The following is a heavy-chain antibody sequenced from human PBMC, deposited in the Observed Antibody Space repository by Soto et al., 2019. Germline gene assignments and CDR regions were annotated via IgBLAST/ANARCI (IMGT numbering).Heavy chain of an antibody. CDR3: AKVARFHCSSTSCYSYGMDV. J-gene: IGHJ6*02. CDR2: ISGSGGST. D-gene: IGHD2-2*02. Sequence: GGSLRLSCAASGFTFSSYAMSWVRQAPGKGLEWVSAISGSGGSTYYADSVKGRFTISRDNSKNTLYLQMNSLRAEDTAVYYCAKVARFHCSSTSCYSYGMDVWGQGTKVTVSS. CDR1: GFTFSSYA. V-gene: IGHV3-23*01.